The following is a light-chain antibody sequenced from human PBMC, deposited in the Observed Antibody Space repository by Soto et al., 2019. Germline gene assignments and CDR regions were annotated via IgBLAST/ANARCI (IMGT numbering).Light chain of an antibody. CDR3: QSYDSSLSGSIV. CDR1: SSNIGAGYD. J-gene: IGLJ1*01. CDR2: GKX. Sequence: QSVLTQPPSVSGAPGQRVTISCTGSSSNIGAGYDVHWYQQLPGTAPKLLIYGKXXXXXGVPXRFSGSKSGNSASLAITGLKAEDEADYYCQSYDSSLSGSIVFGTGIKGTVL. V-gene: IGLV1-40*01.